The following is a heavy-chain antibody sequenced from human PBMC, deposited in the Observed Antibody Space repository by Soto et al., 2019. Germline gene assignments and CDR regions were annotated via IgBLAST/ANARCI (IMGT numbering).Heavy chain of an antibody. V-gene: IGHV3-21*01. Sequence: GGSLRLSCAASRFTFSSYSMNWVLQAPGKGLEWVSSISSSSRYIYYADSVKGRFTISRDNGKNSLYLQMNSLRAEDTAVYYCARDLRTWNYVSAPRGQGTPVTVSS. D-gene: IGHD1-7*01. CDR2: ISSSSRYI. J-gene: IGHJ5*02. CDR3: ARDLRTWNYVSAP. CDR1: RFTFSSYS.